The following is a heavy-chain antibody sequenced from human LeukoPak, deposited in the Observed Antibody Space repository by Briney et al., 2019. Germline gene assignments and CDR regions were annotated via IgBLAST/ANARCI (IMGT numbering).Heavy chain of an antibody. D-gene: IGHD3-10*01. J-gene: IGHJ4*02. CDR3: LKDQGGRGDY. Sequence: GGSLRLSCAASGFTLSSYAMHWVRRAPGKGLEYVSSVTNDGGTTYYADSVKGRFTISRDNSKNTLYLQMSSLRPDDTAVYYCLKDQGGRGDYWGQGTLVTVSS. CDR2: VTNDGGTT. CDR1: GFTLSSYA. V-gene: IGHV3-64D*06.